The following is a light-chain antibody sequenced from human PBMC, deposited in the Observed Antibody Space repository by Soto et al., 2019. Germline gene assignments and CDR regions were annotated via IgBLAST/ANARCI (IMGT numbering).Light chain of an antibody. Sequence: EVVLTQSPCTLSLSRGERATLSCRASERIYSAYLGWYQQKPGQAPRLVIHGASSRVTGLPARFSGSGSGTEFTLTISSLQPDDFATYYCQQYNSYSTTFGQGSKVAIK. CDR1: ERIYSAY. CDR2: GAS. V-gene: IGKV3-20*01. J-gene: IGKJ1*01. CDR3: QQYNSYSTT.